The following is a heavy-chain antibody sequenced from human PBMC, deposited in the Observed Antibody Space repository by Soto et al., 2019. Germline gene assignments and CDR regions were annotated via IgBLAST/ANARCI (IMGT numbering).Heavy chain of an antibody. Sequence: TGTAARAAIRARAAYSYWIRQPPGKGLEWIGYIYYSGSTYYNPSLKSRVTISVDTSKNQFSLKLSSVTATDTAVYYCASVGRCETNTIAYRRQGTLGT. D-gene: IGHD3-10*01. J-gene: IGHJ4*02. V-gene: IGHV4-30-4*01. CDR1: RAAIRARAAY. CDR2: IYYSGST. CDR3: ASVGRCETNTIAY.